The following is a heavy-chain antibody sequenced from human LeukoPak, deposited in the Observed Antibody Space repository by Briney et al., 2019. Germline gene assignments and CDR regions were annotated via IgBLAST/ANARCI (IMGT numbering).Heavy chain of an antibody. Sequence: GGSLRLYCAASGFTFSSYSMNWVRQAPGKGLEWVSSISSSSSYIYYADSVKGRFTISRDNAKNSLYLQMNSLRAEDTAVYYCARDARTVTTLFDYWGQGTLVTVSS. CDR2: ISSSSSYI. V-gene: IGHV3-21*01. CDR3: ARDARTVTTLFDY. D-gene: IGHD4-17*01. J-gene: IGHJ4*02. CDR1: GFTFSSYS.